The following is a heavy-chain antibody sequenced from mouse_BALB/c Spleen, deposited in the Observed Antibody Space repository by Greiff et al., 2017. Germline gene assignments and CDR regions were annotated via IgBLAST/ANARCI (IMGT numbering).Heavy chain of an antibody. CDR3: SRSGRGRKFAY. V-gene: IGHV3-8*02. J-gene: IGHJ3*01. D-gene: IGHD3-3*01. CDR1: GDSITSGY. CDR2: ISYSGST. Sequence: VQLKESGSRLVKPSQTLSLTCSVTGDSITSGYWNWIRKFPGNKLEYMGYISYSGSTNYNPSLKSRISITRDTSKNQYYMQLNSVNTEDTATYYCSRSGRGRKFAYWGQGTLVTVSA.